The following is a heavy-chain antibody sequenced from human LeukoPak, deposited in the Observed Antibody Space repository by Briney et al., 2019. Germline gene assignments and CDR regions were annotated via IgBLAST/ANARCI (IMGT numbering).Heavy chain of an antibody. CDR1: GYSFTTYW. J-gene: IGHJ6*02. V-gene: IGHV5-51*01. CDR2: IYPADSTA. Sequence: GESLKISCKASGYSFTTYWIGWVRQVPGKGLEWVGIIYPADSTAKYSPSFQGQVTISVDKSISTAYLQWSSLKASDTAMYYCARERCSYPYYGMDVWGQGTTVTVSS. CDR3: ARERCSYPYYGMDV. D-gene: IGHD1-26*01.